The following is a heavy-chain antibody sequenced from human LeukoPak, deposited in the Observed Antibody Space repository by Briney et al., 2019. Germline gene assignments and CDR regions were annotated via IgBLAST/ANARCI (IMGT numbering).Heavy chain of an antibody. CDR2: IYYSGST. V-gene: IGHV4-39*07. CDR1: GGSISSSSYY. CDR3: ARELLWFGEYE. D-gene: IGHD3-10*01. Sequence: SETLSLTCTVSGGSISSSSYYWGWIRQPPGKGLEWIGSIYYSGSTYYNPSLKSRVTISVDTSKNQFSLKLSSVTAADTAVYYWARELLWFGEYERGQGTLVTVSS. J-gene: IGHJ4*02.